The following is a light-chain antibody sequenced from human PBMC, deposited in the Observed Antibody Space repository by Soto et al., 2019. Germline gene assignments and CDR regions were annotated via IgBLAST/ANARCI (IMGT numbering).Light chain of an antibody. CDR1: QSVSSSA. J-gene: IGKJ1*01. CDR3: DHYGRSPQP. CDR2: GAS. Sequence: EIVLTQSPGTLSLSPGERATLSCRASQSVSSSALAWYQQKPGQAPRLLMYGASSRATGIPDRFSGSGSGTDFSLTISRLEPEDFAVYYGDHYGRSPQPLGQGTRVEIK. V-gene: IGKV3-20*01.